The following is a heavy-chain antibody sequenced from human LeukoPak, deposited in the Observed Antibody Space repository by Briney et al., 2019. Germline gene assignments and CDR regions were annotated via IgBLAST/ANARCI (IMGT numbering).Heavy chain of an antibody. J-gene: IGHJ6*03. D-gene: IGHD6-13*01. CDR1: GGTFSSYA. CDR2: IIPIFGTA. V-gene: IGHV1-69*05. Sequence: GSSVKVSCKASGGTFSSYAISWVRQAPGQGLEWMGGIIPIFGTANYAQKFQGRVTITTDESTSTAYMELSSLRSEDTAVYYCAISAASQHYYYYYMDVWGKGTTVTVSS. CDR3: AISAASQHYYYYYMDV.